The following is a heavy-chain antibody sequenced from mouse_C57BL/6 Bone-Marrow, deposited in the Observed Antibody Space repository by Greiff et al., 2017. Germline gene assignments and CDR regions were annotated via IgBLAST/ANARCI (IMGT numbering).Heavy chain of an antibody. CDR1: GYTFTSYD. CDR3: AHYYGSRGFDY. V-gene: IGHV1-85*01. J-gene: IGHJ2*01. Sequence: VQVVESGPELVKPGASVKLSCKASGYTFTSYDINWVKQRPGQGLEWIGWIYPRDGSTKYNEKFKGKATLTVDTSSSTAYMALHSLTYEDSAVYFCAHYYGSRGFDYWGQGTTLTVSS. CDR2: IYPRDGST. D-gene: IGHD1-1*01.